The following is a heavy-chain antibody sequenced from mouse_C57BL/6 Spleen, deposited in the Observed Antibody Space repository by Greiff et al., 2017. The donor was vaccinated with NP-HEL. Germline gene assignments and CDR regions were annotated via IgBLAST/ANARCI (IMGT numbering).Heavy chain of an antibody. CDR2: IDPSDSET. CDR1: GYTFTSYW. Sequence: VQLQQPGAELVRPGSSVKLSCKASGYTFTSYWMHWVKQRPIQGLEWIGNIDPSDSETHYNQKFKDKATLTVDKSSSTAYMQLSSLTSEDSAVYYCARLIHYGSSLGYWGQGTTLTVSS. V-gene: IGHV1-52*01. D-gene: IGHD1-1*01. J-gene: IGHJ2*01. CDR3: ARLIHYGSSLGY.